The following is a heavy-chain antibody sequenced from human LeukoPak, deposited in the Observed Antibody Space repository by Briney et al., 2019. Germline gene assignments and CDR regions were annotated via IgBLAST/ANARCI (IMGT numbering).Heavy chain of an antibody. V-gene: IGHV7-4-1*02. CDR1: GYTFGHYG. D-gene: IGHD5/OR15-5a*01. Sequence: GASVKVSCKTSGYTFGHYGINWVRQAPGQGLQWMGWMSLYTGSPTYAQNFTGRFVFSLDDSVTTAYLEIRRLTPDDTAVYYCARDRALAVSTTFDSWGQGTLVTVSS. CDR2: MSLYTGSP. J-gene: IGHJ4*02. CDR3: ARDRALAVSTTFDS.